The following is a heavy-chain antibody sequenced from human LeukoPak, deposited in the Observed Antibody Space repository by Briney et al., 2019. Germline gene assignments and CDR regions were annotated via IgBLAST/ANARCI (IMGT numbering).Heavy chain of an antibody. CDR3: VRDRYYVPDY. V-gene: IGHV3-74*01. Sequence: GGSLRLSCVASGFTFSSTWMHWFRQGAGKGLVWLSRITSDGRTTIYAGSVEGRFTISRDNAKNTLYLQMNSLRVEDTAVYYCVRDRYYVPDYWGQGTLVTVSS. J-gene: IGHJ4*02. D-gene: IGHD3-10*02. CDR2: ITSDGRTT. CDR1: GFTFSSTW.